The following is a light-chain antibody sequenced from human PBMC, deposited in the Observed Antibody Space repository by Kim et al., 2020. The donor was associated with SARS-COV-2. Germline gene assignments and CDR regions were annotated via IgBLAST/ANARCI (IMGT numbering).Light chain of an antibody. J-gene: IGKJ2*03. CDR3: MQSMQLPYS. CDR2: EVS. CDR1: QSLRHSDGMAS. V-gene: IGKV2D-29*01. Sequence: QPASMSCTSSQSLRHSDGMASFFCYMQKPGQPPHLLIYEVSNRFAGVPDRISGSGSGTDFTLRISRVEAEDAGVYYCMQSMQLPYSFGQGTKLEI.